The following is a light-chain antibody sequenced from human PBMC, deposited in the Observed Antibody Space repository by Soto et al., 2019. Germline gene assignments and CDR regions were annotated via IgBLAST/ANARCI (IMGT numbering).Light chain of an antibody. V-gene: IGKV1-5*01. J-gene: IGKJ1*01. Sequence: DIQMTQSPSTLSASVGDRVTVTCRASQTIGSWLAWYQQKPGRAPKLLIFDASSLESGVPSRFSGNGSGTDFTLTISSLQPDDFATYFCQQYNSYPWTFGQGTKVDIK. CDR2: DAS. CDR1: QTIGSW. CDR3: QQYNSYPWT.